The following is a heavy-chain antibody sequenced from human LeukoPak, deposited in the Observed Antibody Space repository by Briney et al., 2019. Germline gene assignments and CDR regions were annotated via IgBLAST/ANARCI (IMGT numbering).Heavy chain of an antibody. CDR3: ARAFFDSSGYHYYYYYMDV. V-gene: IGHV1-18*01. CDR2: ISAYNGNT. CDR1: GYTFTSYG. D-gene: IGHD3-22*01. J-gene: IGHJ6*03. Sequence: GASVKVSCKASGYTFTSYGISWVRQAPGQGLEWMGWISAYNGNTNYAQKLQGRVTMTTDTSTSTAYMELRSLRSDDTAVYYCARAFFDSSGYHYYYYYMDVWGKGTTVTVSS.